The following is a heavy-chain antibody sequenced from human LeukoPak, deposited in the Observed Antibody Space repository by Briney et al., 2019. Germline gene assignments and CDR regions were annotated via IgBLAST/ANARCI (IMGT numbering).Heavy chain of an antibody. CDR3: ARYDSSASFFEY. V-gene: IGHV4-59*01. CDR2: VYYSGTT. D-gene: IGHD6-6*01. Sequence: SETLSLTCTVAGGSINPYYWTWNRQPPGKGLEWIGYVYYSGTTKYNPSLQSRVTISVDTSKNQFSLNLRSVTAADTAVYYCARYDSSASFFEYWGQGTLVTVSS. J-gene: IGHJ4*02. CDR1: GGSINPYY.